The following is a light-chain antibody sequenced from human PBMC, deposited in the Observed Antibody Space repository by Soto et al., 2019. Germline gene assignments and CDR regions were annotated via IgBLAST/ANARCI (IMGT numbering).Light chain of an antibody. CDR1: QSIFYNSNDKSY. J-gene: IGKJ1*01. CDR3: LQYYHFWT. Sequence: DVVMTQSPDSLAVSLGERATINCKSIQSIFYNSNDKSYLASYKQKTGQPPSLLIYWASTRESGVPDRFSGSASGADSTLTSSLLQTEVVAVYYGLQYYHFWTFGRGTKVDIK. V-gene: IGKV4-1*01. CDR2: WAS.